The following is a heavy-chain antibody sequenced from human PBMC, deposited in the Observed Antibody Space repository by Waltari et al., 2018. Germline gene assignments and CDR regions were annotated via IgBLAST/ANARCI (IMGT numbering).Heavy chain of an antibody. CDR3: AKDSSTLHYFDY. J-gene: IGHJ4*02. D-gene: IGHD3-16*01. Sequence: EVQVLESGGGWVQPGGSLRLSCSASVFTFSTNAMTWVRQAPGKGLEWVSTINGIGGNTYHADSVKGRFTISRDNSKNTLYLQMNSLRAEDTAIYYCAKDSSTLHYFDYWGQGTLVTVSS. V-gene: IGHV3-23*01. CDR2: INGIGGNT. CDR1: VFTFSTNA.